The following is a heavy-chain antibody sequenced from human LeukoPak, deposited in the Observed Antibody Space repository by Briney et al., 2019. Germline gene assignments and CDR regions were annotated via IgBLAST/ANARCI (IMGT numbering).Heavy chain of an antibody. D-gene: IGHD2-15*01. CDR2: IRSKPYGGTI. J-gene: IGHJ4*02. CDR3: TRGAGGVSGYCSGGSCNIDY. CDR1: GFTFDDYG. V-gene: IGHV3-49*04. Sequence: GGSLRLSCAASGFTFDDYGMSWVRQAPGKGLEWVGFIRSKPYGGTIEYAPSVKGRFTISRDDSKSIAYLQMNSLKTEDTAMYYCTRGAGGVSGYCSGGSCNIDYWGQGTLVTVSS.